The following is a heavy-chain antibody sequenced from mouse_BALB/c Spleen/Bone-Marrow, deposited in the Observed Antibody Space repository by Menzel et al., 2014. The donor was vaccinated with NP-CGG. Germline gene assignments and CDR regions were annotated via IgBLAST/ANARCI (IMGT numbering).Heavy chain of an antibody. CDR1: GFNIKDYY. D-gene: IGHD1-1*01. CDR2: IDPENGNT. J-gene: IGHJ1*01. V-gene: IGHV14-1*02. CDR3: ASGYYGSSPYWYFDV. Sequence: EVQLQQSGAELVRPGALVKLSCKASGFNIKDYYMHWVKPRPEQGLEWIGWIDPENGNTIYDPKFQGKASITADTSSNTAYLQLSSRTSEDTAVYYCASGYYGSSPYWYFDVWGAGTTVTVSS.